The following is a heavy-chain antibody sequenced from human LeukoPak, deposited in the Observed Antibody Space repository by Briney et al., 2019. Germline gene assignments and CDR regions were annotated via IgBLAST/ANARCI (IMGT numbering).Heavy chain of an antibody. CDR1: GFTFSSYG. CDR2: IWYDGSNK. D-gene: IGHD6-13*01. J-gene: IGHJ4*02. V-gene: IGHV3-33*01. CDR3: ASDNSSS. Sequence: GGSLRLSCAAPGFTFSSYGMHWVRQGPGKGLEWVAVIWYDGSNKDYAGSVKGRFTISRDNSKNTLYLQMNSLRVEDTAVYYCASDNSSSWGQGTLVTVSS.